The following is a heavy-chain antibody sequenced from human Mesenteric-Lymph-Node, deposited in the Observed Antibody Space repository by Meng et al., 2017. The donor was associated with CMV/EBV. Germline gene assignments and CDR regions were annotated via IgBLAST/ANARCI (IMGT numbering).Heavy chain of an antibody. V-gene: IGHV4-34*01. CDR1: GGSFSGYY. CDR2: INHSGST. CDR3: ARGSSYDILTGYFDY. D-gene: IGHD3-9*01. Sequence: QGRSHQGGEGRLKPSETLSVTCAVYGGSFSGYYWNWIRQSPEKGLEWIGEINHSGSTTYNPSFTSRIIISVDTSTNQISLNMSSVTAADTAVYYCARGSSYDILTGYFDYWGQGALVTVSS. J-gene: IGHJ4*02.